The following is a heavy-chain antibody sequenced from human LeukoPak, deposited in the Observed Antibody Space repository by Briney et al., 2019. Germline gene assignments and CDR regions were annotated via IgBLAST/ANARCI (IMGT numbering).Heavy chain of an antibody. V-gene: IGHV1-69*04. D-gene: IGHD2-15*01. Sequence: SVKVSCKASGGTFSSYAISWVRQAPGQGLEWMGRIIPILDIANYAQKFQGRVTITADKSTSTAYMELSSLRSEDTAVYYCAREPDCSGGSCSDYWGQGTLVTVSS. CDR2: IIPILDIA. CDR3: AREPDCSGGSCSDY. CDR1: GGTFSSYA. J-gene: IGHJ4*02.